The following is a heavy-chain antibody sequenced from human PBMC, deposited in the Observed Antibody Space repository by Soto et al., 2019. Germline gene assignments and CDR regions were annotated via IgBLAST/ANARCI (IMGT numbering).Heavy chain of an antibody. V-gene: IGHV4-4*02. D-gene: IGHD6-13*01. CDR3: TRLLAALGTRWYFGR. J-gene: IGHJ2*01. Sequence: QVQLQESGPGLVKPSGTLSLTCAVSGGSISRSNWWSWVRQPPGKGLEWIGEIYHNGNTNYNPSLQARPALPXXXSXXEFSLSLRSVTAADSAVYYCTRLLAALGTRWYFGRWCPGTLVTVS. CDR1: GGSISRSNW. CDR2: IYHNGNT.